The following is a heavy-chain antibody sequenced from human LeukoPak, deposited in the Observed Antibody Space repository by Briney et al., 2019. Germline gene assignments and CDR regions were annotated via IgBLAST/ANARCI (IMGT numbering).Heavy chain of an antibody. V-gene: IGHV4-39*07. D-gene: IGHD3-3*01. J-gene: IGHJ4*02. Sequence: PSETLSLTCFVSGGSISDNNYYWGWLRQPPGKGLEGIGSFYYSGNTFYNPSLESRVTMSVDTSKNQFSLKLSSVTAADTAVYYCARVITVFGVVISYYFDYWGQGTLVTVSS. CDR3: ARVITVFGVVISYYFDY. CDR2: FYYSGNT. CDR1: GGSISDNNYY.